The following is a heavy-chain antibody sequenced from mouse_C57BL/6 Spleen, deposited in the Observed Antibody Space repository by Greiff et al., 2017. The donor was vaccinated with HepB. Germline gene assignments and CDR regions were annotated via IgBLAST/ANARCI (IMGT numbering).Heavy chain of an antibody. CDR1: GYSITSGYY. V-gene: IGHV3-6*01. CDR3: ARELRVRDV. Sequence: EVQLQESGPGLVKPSQSLSLTCSVTGYSITSGYYWNWIRQFPGNKLEWMGYISYDGSNNYNPSLKNRISITRDTSKNQFFLKLNSVTTEDTATYYCARELRVRDVWGTGTTVTVSS. D-gene: IGHD1-1*01. CDR2: ISYDGSN. J-gene: IGHJ1*03.